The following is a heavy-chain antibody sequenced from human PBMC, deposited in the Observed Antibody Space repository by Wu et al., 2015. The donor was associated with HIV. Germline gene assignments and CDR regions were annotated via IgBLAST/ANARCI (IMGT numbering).Heavy chain of an antibody. D-gene: IGHD3-10*01. CDR3: AREFSSDSRFGELEYYFDY. J-gene: IGHJ4*02. Sequence: QVQLVQSGAEVKKPGSSVKVSCKASGGTFSSYAISWVRQAPGQGLEWMGGIIPIFGTANYAQKFQGRVTITADESTSTAYMELSSLRSEDTAVYYCAREFSSDSRFGELEYYFDYWGQGTLVTVSS. V-gene: IGHV1-69*12. CDR1: GGTFSSYA. CDR2: IIPIFGTA.